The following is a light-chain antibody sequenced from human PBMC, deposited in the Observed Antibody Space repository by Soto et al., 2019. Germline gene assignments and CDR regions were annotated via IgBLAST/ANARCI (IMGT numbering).Light chain of an antibody. J-gene: IGLJ2*01. CDR1: SSNIGAGYD. CDR3: QTYDSSLSASVV. Sequence: QSVLTQPPSVSGAPGQRVTISCTGSSSNIGAGYDVHWYQLLPGTAPKLLIYANNNRPSGVPDRFSGSRSGTSASLAITGLQSEDEADYYCQTYDSSLSASVVFGGGPKLTVL. CDR2: ANN. V-gene: IGLV1-40*01.